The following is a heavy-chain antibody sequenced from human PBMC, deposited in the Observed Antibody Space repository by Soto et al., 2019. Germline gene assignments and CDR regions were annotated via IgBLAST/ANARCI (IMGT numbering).Heavy chain of an antibody. CDR2: ISAYNGNT. Sequence: ASVKVSCKASGYTFTSYGISWVRQAPGQGLEWMGWISAYNGNTNYAQKLQGRVTMTTDTSTSTAYMELSSLRSEDTAVYYCARGHYYDSSGYYQYDAFDIWGQGTMVTVSS. CDR3: ARGHYYDSSGYYQYDAFDI. V-gene: IGHV1-18*04. D-gene: IGHD3-22*01. CDR1: GYTFTSYG. J-gene: IGHJ3*02.